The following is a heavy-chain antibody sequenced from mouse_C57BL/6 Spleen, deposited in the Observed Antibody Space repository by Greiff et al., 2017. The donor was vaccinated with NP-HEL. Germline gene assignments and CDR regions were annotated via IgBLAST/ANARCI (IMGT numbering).Heavy chain of an antibody. D-gene: IGHD2-5*01. V-gene: IGHV1-64*01. CDR3: ARSPYDSNYGYFDV. Sequence: VQLQQSGAELVKPGASVKLSCKASGYTFTSYWMHWVKQRPGQGLEWIGMIHPNSGSTNYNEKFKSKATLTVDKSSSTAYMQLSSLTSADAAVYDCARSPYDSNYGYFDVWGTGTTVTVSS. J-gene: IGHJ1*03. CDR2: IHPNSGST. CDR1: GYTFTSYW.